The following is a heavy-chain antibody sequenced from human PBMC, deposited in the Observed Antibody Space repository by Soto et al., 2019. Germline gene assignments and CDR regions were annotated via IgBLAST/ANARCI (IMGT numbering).Heavy chain of an antibody. J-gene: IGHJ6*02. CDR2: VSYDGTDK. CDR3: AKDIALVRGVILDMDV. D-gene: IGHD3-10*01. Sequence: GVLRLSCLASGFTFSNYGMHWVRQAPGKGLEWVAVVSYDGTDKYYADSVKGRFTISRDNSKNTVYLQMSSLRAEDTAVYYCAKDIALVRGVILDMDVWGQGTTVTVSS. CDR1: GFTFSNYG. V-gene: IGHV3-30*18.